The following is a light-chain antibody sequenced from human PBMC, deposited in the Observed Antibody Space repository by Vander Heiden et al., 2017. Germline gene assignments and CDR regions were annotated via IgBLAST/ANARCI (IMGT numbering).Light chain of an antibody. Sequence: EVVVTQSPATLSVSPGASATLSCRASQSVSTSLAWYQQKPGQAPRLLIFHASTRATGIPDRCSGSGYATDFTLTISSLQSEDFAVYYCQQYNNWPRTFGQGTKVEFK. V-gene: IGKV3-15*01. CDR3: QQYNNWPRT. CDR2: HAS. CDR1: QSVSTS. J-gene: IGKJ1*01.